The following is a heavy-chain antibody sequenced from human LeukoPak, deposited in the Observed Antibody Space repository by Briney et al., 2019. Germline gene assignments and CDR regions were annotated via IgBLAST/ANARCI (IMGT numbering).Heavy chain of an antibody. CDR1: GGSFSGYY. V-gene: IGHV4-34*01. CDR3: ARGLRYFDWLGSQHRHNWFDP. D-gene: IGHD3-9*01. J-gene: IGHJ5*02. Sequence: SETLSLTCAVYGGSFSGYYWRWIRQPPGKGLEWIGEINHSGSTNYNPSLKSRVTISVDTSKNQFSLKLSSVTAADTAVYYCARGLRYFDWLGSQHRHNWFDPWGQGTLVTVSS. CDR2: INHSGST.